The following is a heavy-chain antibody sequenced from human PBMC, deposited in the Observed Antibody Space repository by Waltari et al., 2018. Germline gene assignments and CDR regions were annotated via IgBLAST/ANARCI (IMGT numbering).Heavy chain of an antibody. V-gene: IGHV1-69*01. D-gene: IGHD3-10*01. CDR3: AREEDGSGSYYPYNWFDP. CDR1: GGTFSSYA. Sequence: QVQLVQSGAEVKKPGSSVQVSCKASGGTFSSYAISWVRQAPGTGLEWMGGIIPIFGTANYAQKFQGRVTITADESTSTAYMELSSLRSEDTAVYYCAREEDGSGSYYPYNWFDPWGQGTLVTVSS. J-gene: IGHJ5*02. CDR2: IIPIFGTA.